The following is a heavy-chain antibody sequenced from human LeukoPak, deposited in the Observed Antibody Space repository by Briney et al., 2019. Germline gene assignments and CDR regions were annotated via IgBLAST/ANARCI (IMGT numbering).Heavy chain of an antibody. J-gene: IGHJ5*01. Sequence: ASVKLSCKASGYTFTFYDIQWVRQAAGQGLEWMGWMNPHSGNTGYAQKFQGSVTMTRDTSISTVYMELSRLRSDDTAVYYCARASGSYWWFDSWGQGTLVTVSS. CDR2: MNPHSGNT. D-gene: IGHD1-26*01. CDR1: GYTFTFYD. CDR3: ARASGSYWWFDS. V-gene: IGHV1-8*02.